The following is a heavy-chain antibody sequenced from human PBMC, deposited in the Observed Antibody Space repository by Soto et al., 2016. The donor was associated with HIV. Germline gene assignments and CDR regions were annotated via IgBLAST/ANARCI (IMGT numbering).Heavy chain of an antibody. D-gene: IGHD1-26*01. CDR3: ARDNGRSLIQN. CDR2: ITSSSSYI. J-gene: IGHJ1*01. Sequence: EVKLVESGGGLVKPGGSLRLSCTASRFTFSSYTMNWVRQTPGKGLEWVSSITSSSSYIYYADSVKGRFTISRDNANNSLFLQMNSLRVEDTAVYFCARDNGRSLIQNWGRGTLVTVSS. V-gene: IGHV3-21*01. CDR1: RFTFSSYT.